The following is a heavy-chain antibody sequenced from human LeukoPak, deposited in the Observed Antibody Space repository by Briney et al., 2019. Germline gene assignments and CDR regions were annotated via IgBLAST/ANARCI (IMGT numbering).Heavy chain of an antibody. CDR1: GFTFSTYT. Sequence: GGSLRLSCAASGFTFSTYTMSWVRQAPGKGPEWVSSIYGSGVSTFYADSVQGRFTISRDNFQNTLSLQMNSLTADDTAVYYCAKDLGLSVGSTPFDHWGQGTLVTVSS. J-gene: IGHJ4*02. CDR2: IYGSGVST. V-gene: IGHV3-23*05. D-gene: IGHD1-26*01. CDR3: AKDLGLSVGSTPFDH.